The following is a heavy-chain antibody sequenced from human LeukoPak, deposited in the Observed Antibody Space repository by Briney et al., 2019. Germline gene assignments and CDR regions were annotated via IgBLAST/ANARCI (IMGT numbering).Heavy chain of an antibody. V-gene: IGHV1-46*01. CDR1: GYTFTSYY. D-gene: IGHD6-6*01. CDR2: INPSGGST. J-gene: IGHJ4*02. Sequence: ASVKVSCKASGYTFTSYYMHWVRQAPGQGPEWTGIINPSGGSTSYAQKFQGRVTMTRDTSTSTVYMELSSLRSEDTAVYYCARSDSSSFYFDYWGQGTLVTVSS. CDR3: ARSDSSSFYFDY.